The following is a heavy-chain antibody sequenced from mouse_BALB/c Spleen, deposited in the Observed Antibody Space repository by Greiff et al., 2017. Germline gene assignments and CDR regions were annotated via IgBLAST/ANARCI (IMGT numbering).Heavy chain of an antibody. J-gene: IGHJ4*01. CDR3: ARWGSNWDVGAMDY. Sequence: EVQVVESGPSLVKPSQTLSLTCSVTGDSITSGYWNWIRKFPGNKLEYMGYISYSGSTYYNPSLKSRISITRDTSKNQYYLQLNSVTTEDTATYYCARWGSNWDVGAMDYWGQGTSVTVSS. CDR1: GDSITSGY. V-gene: IGHV3-8*02. CDR2: ISYSGST. D-gene: IGHD4-1*02.